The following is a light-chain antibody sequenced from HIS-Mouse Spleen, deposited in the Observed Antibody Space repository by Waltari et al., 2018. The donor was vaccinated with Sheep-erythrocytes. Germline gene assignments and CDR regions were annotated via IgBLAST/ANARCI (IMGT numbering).Light chain of an antibody. Sequence: IQMTQSPSSLSASVGDRVTITCRASQGISNDLGWYQQKPGKAPKLLIYAACSLQSGVSTRFSGSGSSKDFLITISRLQAEDFANYYCLQDYNSPYTFGQGTKLEIK. CDR2: AAC. J-gene: IGKJ2*01. CDR3: LQDYNSPYT. CDR1: QGISND. V-gene: IGKV1-6*01.